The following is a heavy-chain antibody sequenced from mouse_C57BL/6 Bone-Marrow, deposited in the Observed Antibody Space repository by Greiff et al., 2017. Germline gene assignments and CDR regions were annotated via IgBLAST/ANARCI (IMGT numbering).Heavy chain of an antibody. CDR3: ARHDEGFAY. Sequence: EVKLVESGGGLVKPGGSLTLSCAASGFTFSSYTMSWVRQTPEKRLEWVATISGGGGNTYYPDSVKGRFTISRDNAKNTLYLQMSSLRSEDTALYYCARHDEGFAYWGQGTLVTVSA. CDR2: ISGGGGNT. V-gene: IGHV5-9*01. J-gene: IGHJ3*01. CDR1: GFTFSSYT.